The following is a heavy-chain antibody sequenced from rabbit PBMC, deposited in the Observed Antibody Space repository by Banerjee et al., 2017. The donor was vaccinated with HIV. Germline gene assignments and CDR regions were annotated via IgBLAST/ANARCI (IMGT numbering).Heavy chain of an antibody. V-gene: IGHV1S45*01. CDR1: GFSFSSNA. CDR2: IYTGSDST. D-gene: IGHD2-1*01. Sequence: QEQLEESGGDLVKPEGSLTLTCTASGFSFSSNAMCWVRQAPGKGLEWIGCIYTGSDSTYYASWAKGRFTITKASSTTVTLQMTSLTAADTATYFCGRDRTSAVAGDALNLWGPGTLVTVS. J-gene: IGHJ4*01. CDR3: GRDRTSAVAGDALNL.